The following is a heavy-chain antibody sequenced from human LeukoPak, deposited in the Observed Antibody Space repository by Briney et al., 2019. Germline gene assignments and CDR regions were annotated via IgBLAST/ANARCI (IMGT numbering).Heavy chain of an antibody. J-gene: IGHJ4*02. Sequence: WGTLALTCAVSGYSISSGYYCGWIRQPPGKGLEWIGSIYHSGSTYYNPSLKSRVTISVDTSKNQFSLKLSSVTAADTAVYFCARPSRYYYGSGSYLTKYYFDYWGQGTLVTVSS. D-gene: IGHD3-10*01. V-gene: IGHV4-38-2*01. CDR2: IYHSGST. CDR1: GYSISSGYY. CDR3: ARPSRYYYGSGSYLTKYYFDY.